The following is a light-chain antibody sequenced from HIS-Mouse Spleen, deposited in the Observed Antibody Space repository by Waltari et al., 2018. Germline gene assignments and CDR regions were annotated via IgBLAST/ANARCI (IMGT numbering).Light chain of an antibody. CDR3: QQYGSSPRGT. CDR1: QSVSSSY. CDR2: GAS. V-gene: IGKV3-20*01. Sequence: EIVLTQSPGTLSFSPGESAHLACRASQSVSSSYLAWYKQKPGQAPRPLIYGASSRATGIPDRFSGSGSGTDFTLTISRLEPEDFAVYYCQQYGSSPRGTFGQGTKVEIK. J-gene: IGKJ1*01.